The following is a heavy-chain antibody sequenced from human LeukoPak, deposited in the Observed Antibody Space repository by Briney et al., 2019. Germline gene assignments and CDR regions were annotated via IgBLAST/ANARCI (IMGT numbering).Heavy chain of an antibody. Sequence: SETLSLTCAVYGGSFSGYYWSWIRQPPGKGLEWIGEINHSGSTNYNPSLKSRVTISVDTSKNQFSLKLTSVTAADTAVYYCARVPAYYDSSGYYYDYYFDYWGQGTLVSVSS. J-gene: IGHJ4*02. V-gene: IGHV4-34*01. D-gene: IGHD3-22*01. CDR2: INHSGST. CDR1: GGSFSGYY. CDR3: ARVPAYYDSSGYYYDYYFDY.